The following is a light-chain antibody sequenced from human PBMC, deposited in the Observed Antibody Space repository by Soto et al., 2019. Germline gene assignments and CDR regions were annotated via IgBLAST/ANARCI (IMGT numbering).Light chain of an antibody. V-gene: IGLV2-14*01. CDR3: SSYRSSSTGV. J-gene: IGLJ1*01. CDR2: DVS. Sequence: QSALTQPASVSGSPGQSITISCTGTRSDVGGYNFVSWYQQHPGKAPKLMIYDVSNRPSGVSNRFSGSKSGNTASLTISGRQAEDEADYYCSSYRSSSTGVFGTGTKLTVL. CDR1: RSDVGGYNF.